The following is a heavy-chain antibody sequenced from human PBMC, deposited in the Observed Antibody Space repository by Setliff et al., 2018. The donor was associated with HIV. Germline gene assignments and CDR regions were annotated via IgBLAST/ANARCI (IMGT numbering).Heavy chain of an antibody. J-gene: IGHJ6*02. CDR2: IIPAFGRA. D-gene: IGHD4-4*01. Sequence: ASVKVSCKASGDTLSIHPISWVRQAPGRGLDWMGGIIPAFGRANYAQKFQGRVTITTDESTTTVFMELTGLRSEGTAVYYCAREGLLVTKVGGAYWHHGMDVWGQGTTVTVSS. CDR3: AREGLLVTKVGGAYWHHGMDV. V-gene: IGHV1-69*05. CDR1: GDTLSIHP.